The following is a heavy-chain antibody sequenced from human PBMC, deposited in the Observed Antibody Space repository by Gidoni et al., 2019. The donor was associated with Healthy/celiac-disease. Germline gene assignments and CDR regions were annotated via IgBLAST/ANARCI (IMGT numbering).Heavy chain of an antibody. CDR1: GFTLRSYE. V-gene: IGHV3-48*03. J-gene: IGHJ5*02. CDR3: ARDPSGSYFENWFDP. CDR2: ISSSCSTI. Sequence: EVQLVESGGGLVQPEGSLRLSGAASGFTLRSYEMNGVRQAPGKGLEWVSYISSSCSTIYYADSVKGRFTISRDNAKNSLYLQMNSLRAEDTAVYYCARDPSGSYFENWFDPWGQGTLVTVSS. D-gene: IGHD1-26*01.